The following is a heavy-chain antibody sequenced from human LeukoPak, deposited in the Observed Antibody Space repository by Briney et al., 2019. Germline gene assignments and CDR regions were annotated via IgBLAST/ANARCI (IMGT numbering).Heavy chain of an antibody. V-gene: IGHV3-15*01. CDR2: IKSKTDGGTT. J-gene: IGHJ4*02. D-gene: IGHD4-17*01. CDR1: GFSVTNNY. Sequence: GASLRLFCAVSGFSVTNNYMSWVRQAPGRGLEWVGRIKSKTDGGTTDYAAPVKGRFTISRDDSKNTLYLQMNSLKTEDTAVYYCTLDDYGDYGRVYWGQGTLVTVSS. CDR3: TLDDYGDYGRVY.